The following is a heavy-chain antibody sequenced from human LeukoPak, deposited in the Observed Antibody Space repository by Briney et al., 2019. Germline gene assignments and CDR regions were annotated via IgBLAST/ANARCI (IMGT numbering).Heavy chain of an antibody. CDR1: GGSISSYY. D-gene: IGHD3-22*01. CDR3: ARDHYYDSSGYTFGY. Sequence: SETLSLTCTVSGGSISSYYWSWIRQPPGKGLEWIGYIYSSGSTKYNPSLKGRVTISVGTSKNQFSLKLSTVTAADTAVYYCARDHYYDSSGYTFGYWGQGTLVTVSS. CDR2: IYSSGST. J-gene: IGHJ4*02. V-gene: IGHV4-59*01.